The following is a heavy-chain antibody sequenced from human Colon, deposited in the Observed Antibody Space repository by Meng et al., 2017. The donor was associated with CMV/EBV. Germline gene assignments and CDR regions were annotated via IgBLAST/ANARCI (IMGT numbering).Heavy chain of an antibody. CDR3: TTDPRGKYFDY. D-gene: IGHD4-23*01. Sequence: GESLKISCAASGFTFSNTWMSWVRQAPGKGLEWVGRIKSKTDGGGTTEYAAPVKGRFTISRDDSKNTLYLKMNSLKTDDTAVYYCTTDPRGKYFDYWGQGTLVTDSS. CDR2: IKSKTDGGGTT. J-gene: IGHJ4*02. CDR1: GFTFSNTW. V-gene: IGHV3-15*01.